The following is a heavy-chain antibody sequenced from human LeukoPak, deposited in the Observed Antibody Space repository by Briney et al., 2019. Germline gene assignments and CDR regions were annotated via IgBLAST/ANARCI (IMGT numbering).Heavy chain of an antibody. CDR2: IYYSGST. CDR3: AGSSGDDAFDI. Sequence: PSETLSLTCTVSGGSISSSDFYWGWIRQPPGKGLEWIGYIYYSGSTYYNPSLKSRVTISVDTSKNQFSLKLSSVTAADTAVYYCAGSSGDDAFDIWGQGTMVTVSS. J-gene: IGHJ3*02. CDR1: GGSISSSDFY. D-gene: IGHD3-22*01. V-gene: IGHV4-30-4*08.